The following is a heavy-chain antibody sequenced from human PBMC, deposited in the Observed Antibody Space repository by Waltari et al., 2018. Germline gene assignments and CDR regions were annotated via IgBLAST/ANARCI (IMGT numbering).Heavy chain of an antibody. J-gene: IGHJ4*02. CDR1: GYTFSSTS. CDR3: ARGGGGHLDY. D-gene: IGHD2-15*01. V-gene: IGHV3-33*01. Sequence: QVQLVQSGGGVVQPGRSLSVSCAASGYTFSSTSMHWVRQAPGKGLEWVASMSSDGIYKYYGDSVKGRYTVSRDNSENTLYLQMNSLRAEDTAVYYCARGGGGHLDYWGQGTPVTVSS. CDR2: MSSDGIYK.